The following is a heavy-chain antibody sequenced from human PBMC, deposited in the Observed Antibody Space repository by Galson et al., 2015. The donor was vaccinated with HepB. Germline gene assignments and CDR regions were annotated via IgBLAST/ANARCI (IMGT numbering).Heavy chain of an antibody. V-gene: IGHV1-69*13. J-gene: IGHJ3*02. Sequence: SVKVSCKASGGTFSSYAISWVRQAPGQGLEWMGGIIPIFGTANYAQKFQGRVTITADESTSTAYMELSSLRSEDTAVYYCASDVGYCSGGSCYPDAFDIWGQGTMVTVSS. CDR1: GGTFSSYA. CDR3: ASDVGYCSGGSCYPDAFDI. D-gene: IGHD2-15*01. CDR2: IIPIFGTA.